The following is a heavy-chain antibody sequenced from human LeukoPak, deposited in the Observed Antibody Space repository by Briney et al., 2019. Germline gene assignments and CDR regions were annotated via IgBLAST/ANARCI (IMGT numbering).Heavy chain of an antibody. CDR3: ARDGRYGSGSYRVYYYYIDV. CDR1: GYTFTGYY. CDR2: INPNSGGT. Sequence: GASVKVSCKASGYTFTGYYMHWVRQAPGQGLEWMGWINPNSGGTNYAQKFQGRVTMTRDTSISTAYMGLSRLRSDDTAVYYCARDGRYGSGSYRVYYYYIDVWGKGTTVTVSS. V-gene: IGHV1-2*02. D-gene: IGHD3-10*01. J-gene: IGHJ6*03.